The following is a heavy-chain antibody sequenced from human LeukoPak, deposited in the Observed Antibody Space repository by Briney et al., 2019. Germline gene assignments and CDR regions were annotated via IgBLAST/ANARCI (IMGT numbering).Heavy chain of an antibody. CDR2: IYSGGST. CDR3: ARTTSSYYYYMDV. CDR1: GFTVGSNY. Sequence: GGSLRLSXAASGFTVGSNYMSWVRQAPGKGLEWVSVIYSGGSTYYADSVKGRFTISRDNSKNTLYLQMNSLRAEDTAVYYCARTTSSYYYYMDVWGKGTTVTVSS. V-gene: IGHV3-66*02. D-gene: IGHD4-11*01. J-gene: IGHJ6*03.